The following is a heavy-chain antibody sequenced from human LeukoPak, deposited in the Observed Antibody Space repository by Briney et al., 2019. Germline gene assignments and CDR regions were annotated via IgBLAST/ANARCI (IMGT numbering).Heavy chain of an antibody. J-gene: IGHJ6*02. V-gene: IGHV3-43*02. CDR2: IRADGGRT. CDR3: STWAFYHGLDV. CDR1: GFAFADYA. D-gene: IGHD2/OR15-2a*01. Sequence: GGSLRLSCAASGFAFADYAMHWVRQIPGKGLECVAHIRADGGRTSYADSVKGRFTVSRDNGKNSLFLQMDSLTSDDTALYYCSTWAFYHGLDVWGQGATVIVSS.